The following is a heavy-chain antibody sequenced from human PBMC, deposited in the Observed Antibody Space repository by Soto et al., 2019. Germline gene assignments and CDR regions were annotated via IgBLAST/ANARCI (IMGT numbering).Heavy chain of an antibody. J-gene: IGHJ5*02. CDR1: GASINDFY. V-gene: IGHV4-59*01. CDR2: MYYSETT. Sequence: SETLSLTCTVSGASINDFYWSWIRQTPGKGLEWVGFMYYSETTKYNPSLKGRVNMSLDTSKNQVSLHLKSVTAADTAVYYCARANSSTWYKLEYKWFDPWGQGTHVTSPQ. CDR3: ARANSSTWYKLEYKWFDP. D-gene: IGHD6-13*01.